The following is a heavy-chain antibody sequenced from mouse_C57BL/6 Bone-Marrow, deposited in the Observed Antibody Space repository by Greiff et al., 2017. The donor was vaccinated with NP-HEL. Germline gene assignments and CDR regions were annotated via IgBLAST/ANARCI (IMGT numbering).Heavy chain of an antibody. CDR3: ARFYYDGSSYDYFDY. J-gene: IGHJ2*01. V-gene: IGHV1-4*01. Sequence: QVQLQQSGAELARPGASVKMSCKASGYTFTSYTMHWVKQRPGQGLEWIGYINPSSGYTKYNQKFKDKATLTADKSSSTAYMQLSSLTSEDSAVYYCARFYYDGSSYDYFDYWGQGTTLTVSS. D-gene: IGHD1-1*01. CDR1: GYTFTSYT. CDR2: INPSSGYT.